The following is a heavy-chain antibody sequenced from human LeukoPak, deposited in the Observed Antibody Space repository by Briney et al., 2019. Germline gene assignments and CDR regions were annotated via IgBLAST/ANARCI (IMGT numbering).Heavy chain of an antibody. D-gene: IGHD4-17*01. CDR3: ARDKYGDYGLDY. V-gene: IGHV3-21*01. J-gene: IGHJ4*02. CDR1: GFTFSSYT. Sequence: PGGSLRLSCAASGFTFSSYTMNWVRQAPGKGLEWVSSISSSSTYLYYADSVKGRFTISRDYARNSLSLQMNSLRAEDTAVYYCARDKYGDYGLDYWGPGTLVTVSS. CDR2: ISSSSTYL.